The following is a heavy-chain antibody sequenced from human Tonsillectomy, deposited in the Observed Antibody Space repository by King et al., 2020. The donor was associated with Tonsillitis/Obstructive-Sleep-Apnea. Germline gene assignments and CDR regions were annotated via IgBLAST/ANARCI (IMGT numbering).Heavy chain of an antibody. J-gene: IGHJ6*03. CDR3: ARPYGDYYYYYMDV. CDR1: GGSFSGYY. Sequence: VQLQQWGAGLLKPSATLSLTCAVYGGSFSGYYWSWIRQPPGKGLEWIGEINHSGSTNYNPSLKSRVTISVDTSKNQFSLKLSFVTAADTAVYYCARPYGDYYYYYMDVWGKGTTVTVSS. CDR2: INHSGST. V-gene: IGHV4-34*01. D-gene: IGHD4-17*01.